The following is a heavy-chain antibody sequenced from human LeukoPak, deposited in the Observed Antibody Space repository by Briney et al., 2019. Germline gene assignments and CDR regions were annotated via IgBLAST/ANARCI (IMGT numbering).Heavy chain of an antibody. CDR2: IKQDGSDK. CDR3: ARWATSFDL. Sequence: GGSLRLSCAASGFTFGNYWMSWVRQAPGKGLEWVANIKQDGSDKYYVDSVTGRFTISRDDAKNSLYLQMNSLRAEDTAVYYCARWATSFDLWGQGTLVTVSS. CDR1: GFTFGNYW. D-gene: IGHD6-6*01. J-gene: IGHJ4*02. V-gene: IGHV3-7*01.